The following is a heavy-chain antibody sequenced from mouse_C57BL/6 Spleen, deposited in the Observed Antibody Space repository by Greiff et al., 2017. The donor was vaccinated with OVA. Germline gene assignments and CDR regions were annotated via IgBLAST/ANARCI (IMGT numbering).Heavy chain of an antibody. CDR1: GYTFTSYW. J-gene: IGHJ1*03. CDR2: IYPGSGCT. V-gene: IGHV1-55*01. D-gene: IGHD1-1*01. CDR3: AREDYYGSYWYFDV. Sequence: VQLQQPGAELVKPGASVKMSCKASGYTFTSYWITWVKQRPGQGLEWIGDIYPGSGCTNYNEKFKSKATLTVDTSSSTAYMQLSSLTSEDTAVYYCAREDYYGSYWYFDVWGTGTTVTVSS.